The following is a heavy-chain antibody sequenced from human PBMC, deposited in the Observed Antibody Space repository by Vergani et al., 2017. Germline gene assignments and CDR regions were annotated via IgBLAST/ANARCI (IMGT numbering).Heavy chain of an antibody. Sequence: EVQLVQSGAEVKKPGESLKISCKGSGYSFTSYWIGWVRQMPGKGLEWMGIIYPGDSDTRYSPSFQGQVTISADKSISTAYLQWSSLKASDTAMYYCARHDQLLSTPGTSYYYYYMDVWGKGTTVTVSS. D-gene: IGHD2-2*01. CDR2: IYPGDSDT. CDR1: GYSFTSYW. J-gene: IGHJ6*03. CDR3: ARHDQLLSTPGTSYYYYYMDV. V-gene: IGHV5-51*01.